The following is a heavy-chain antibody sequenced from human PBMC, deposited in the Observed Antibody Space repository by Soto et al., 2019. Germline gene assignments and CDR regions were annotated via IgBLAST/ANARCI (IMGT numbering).Heavy chain of an antibody. Sequence: QVQLVESGGGVVQPGRSLRLSCSASGFTFSSYGMHWVRQAPGKGLEWVAVIWYDGSNKYYADSVKGRFTISRDKSQNALYVQMSGLRAEDKAVYYCSRGWGKIAYWGQGTLVTVSS. CDR3: SRGWGKIAY. CDR1: GFTFSSYG. J-gene: IGHJ4*02. D-gene: IGHD3-16*01. CDR2: IWYDGSNK. V-gene: IGHV3-33*01.